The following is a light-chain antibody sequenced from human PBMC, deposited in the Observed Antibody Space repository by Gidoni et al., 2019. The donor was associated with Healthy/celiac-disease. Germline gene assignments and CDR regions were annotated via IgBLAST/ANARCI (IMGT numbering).Light chain of an antibody. Sequence: QLVLTPSPSAPASLGASVKLTCTLSSGHSSYAIAWHQQQPEKGPRYLMKLNSDGSHSKGDRIPDRFSGSSSGAERYLTISSLQSEDEADYYCQTWGTGIHGVFGGGTKLTVL. CDR2: LNSDGSH. CDR3: QTWGTGIHGV. V-gene: IGLV4-69*01. CDR1: SGHSSYA. J-gene: IGLJ3*02.